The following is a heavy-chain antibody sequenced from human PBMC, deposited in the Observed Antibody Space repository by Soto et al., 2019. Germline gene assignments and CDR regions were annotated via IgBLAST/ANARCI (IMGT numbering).Heavy chain of an antibody. Sequence: GASVKVSCKASGYTFTSYYMHWVRQAPGQGLEWMGIINPSGGSTSYAQKFQGRVTMTRDTSTSTAYMELSSLRSEDTAVYYCARGTTIFGVVIIPTEYYFDYWGQGTLVTVSS. CDR3: ARGTTIFGVVIIPTEYYFDY. J-gene: IGHJ4*02. CDR1: GYTFTSYY. V-gene: IGHV1-46*01. CDR2: INPSGGST. D-gene: IGHD3-3*01.